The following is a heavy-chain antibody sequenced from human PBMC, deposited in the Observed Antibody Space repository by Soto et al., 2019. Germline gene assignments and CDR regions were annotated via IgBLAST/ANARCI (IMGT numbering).Heavy chain of an antibody. CDR3: ARELIVGPAEYFQH. Sequence: PVGSLRLSCAASGFTFSSSWMSWVRQAPGKGLEWVANINQDGSETYYVDSVKGRLTISRDNAKNSLSLQMSSLRAEDTAVYYCARELIVGPAEYFQHWGQGTLVTVSS. V-gene: IGHV3-7*01. D-gene: IGHD1-26*01. CDR1: GFTFSSSW. CDR2: INQDGSET. J-gene: IGHJ1*01.